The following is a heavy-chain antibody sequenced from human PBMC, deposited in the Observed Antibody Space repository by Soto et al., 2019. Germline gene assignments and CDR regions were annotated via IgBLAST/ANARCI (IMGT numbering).Heavy chain of an antibody. V-gene: IGHV1-69*01. J-gene: IGHJ4*02. CDR3: ARDGGRHAGGIDY. CDR2: IIPIFGTA. CDR1: GGTFSSYS. D-gene: IGHD1-26*01. Sequence: QVQLVQSGAEVKKPGSSVKVSCKASGGTFSSYSINWVRQAPGQGLEWMGEIIPIFGTANYAQKFQGRVTFTADVSTTTVYMDLSSLRSEDTAVYYCARDGGRHAGGIDYWGQGSLVSVSS.